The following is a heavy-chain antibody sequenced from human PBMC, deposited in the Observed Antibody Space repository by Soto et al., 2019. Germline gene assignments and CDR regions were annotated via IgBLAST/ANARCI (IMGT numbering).Heavy chain of an antibody. J-gene: IGHJ4*02. D-gene: IGHD5-12*01. Sequence: ASVKVSCKASGYTFTGYYMHWVRQAPGQGLEWMGWINPNSGGTNYAQKFQGRVTITRDTSASTAYMELSSLRSEDTAVYYCARAYSGYDLPIGAWGQGTLVTVSS. CDR1: GYTFTGYY. CDR2: INPNSGGT. V-gene: IGHV1-2*02. CDR3: ARAYSGYDLPIGA.